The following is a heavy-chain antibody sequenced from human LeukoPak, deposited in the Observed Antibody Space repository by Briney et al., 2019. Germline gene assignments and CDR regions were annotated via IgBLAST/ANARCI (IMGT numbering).Heavy chain of an antibody. CDR3: ARLDSGYYYFHQ. CDR2: IYSGDST. J-gene: IGHJ4*02. V-gene: IGHV3-66*04. Sequence: GGSLRLSCAVVGFTVRSNYMSWVRQAPGKGLEWVSDIYSGDSTDYADSVKGRFIISRDKSKDTLYVQMNSLRAEDTSVYYCARLDSGYYYFHQWGQGALVTVSS. CDR1: GFTVRSNY. D-gene: IGHD5-12*01.